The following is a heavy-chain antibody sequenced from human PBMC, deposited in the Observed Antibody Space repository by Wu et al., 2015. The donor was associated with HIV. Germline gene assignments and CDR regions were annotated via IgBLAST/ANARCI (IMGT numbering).Heavy chain of an antibody. CDR1: GYSFTAYY. Sequence: QLVQSGAEVRNPGASVKVSCKTSGYSFTAYYLHWVRQTPGQGLEWMGRLNPNTGAADSAERFQGRVTLTRDTSISTAYMVLNRLRLDDTAVYYCARYIGYCYFDFWGRGTLVTVSS. CDR3: ARYIGYCYFDF. CDR2: LNPNTGAA. J-gene: IGHJ2*01. V-gene: IGHV1-2*02.